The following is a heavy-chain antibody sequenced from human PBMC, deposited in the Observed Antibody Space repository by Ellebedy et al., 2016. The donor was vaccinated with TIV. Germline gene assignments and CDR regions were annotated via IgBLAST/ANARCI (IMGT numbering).Heavy chain of an antibody. V-gene: IGHV3-7*01. D-gene: IGHD3-9*01. CDR3: AREQSPYYDILTDSFDY. Sequence: PGGSLRLSCAASGFTFSSYWMSWVRQAPGKGLEWVANIKQDGSEKYYVDSVNGRFTISRDSAKNSLYLQMNSLRAEDTAVYYCAREQSPYYDILTDSFDYWGQGSLVTVSS. J-gene: IGHJ4*02. CDR1: GFTFSSYW. CDR2: IKQDGSEK.